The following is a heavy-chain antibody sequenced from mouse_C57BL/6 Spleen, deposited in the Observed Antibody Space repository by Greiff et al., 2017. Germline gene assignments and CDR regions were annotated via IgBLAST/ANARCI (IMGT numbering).Heavy chain of an antibody. Sequence: QVQLQQPGAELVKPGASVKMSCKASGYTFTSYWITWVKQRPGQGLEWIGDIYPGSGSTNYNEKFKSKATRTVDTSSSTAYMQLSSLTSEDSAVYYCAREDGNYVYFDYWGQGTTLTVSS. CDR3: AREDGNYVYFDY. CDR1: GYTFTSYW. CDR2: IYPGSGST. V-gene: IGHV1-55*01. D-gene: IGHD2-1*01. J-gene: IGHJ2*01.